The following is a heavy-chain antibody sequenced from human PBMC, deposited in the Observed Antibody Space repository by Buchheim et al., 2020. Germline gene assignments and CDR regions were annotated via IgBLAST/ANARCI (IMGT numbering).Heavy chain of an antibody. J-gene: IGHJ5*02. V-gene: IGHV3-23*01. D-gene: IGHD1-7*01. CDR2: ISGSGGST. Sequence: EVQLLESGGGLVQPGGSLRLSCAASGFTFSSYAMSWVRQAPGKGLEWVSAISGSGGSTYYADSVKGRFTISRDNSKNTLYLQTNSLRAEDTAVYYCAKNGRLAGTTWVNWFDPWGQGTL. CDR1: GFTFSSYA. CDR3: AKNGRLAGTTWVNWFDP.